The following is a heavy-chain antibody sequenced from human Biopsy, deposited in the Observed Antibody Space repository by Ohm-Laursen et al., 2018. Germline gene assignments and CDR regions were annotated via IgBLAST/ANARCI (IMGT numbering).Heavy chain of an antibody. D-gene: IGHD3-3*01. CDR3: VRASIFGVATSGFYYYGMDV. V-gene: IGHV3-66*01. CDR2: ISSSGVQ. Sequence: GSLRLSCTASGVTLSGYSMTWVRQAPGKGLEWASFISSSGVQYHADSVKGRFTISRDNSKNTLYLQMNSLRAEDTAVYYCVRASIFGVATSGFYYYGMDVWGQGTTVTVSS. J-gene: IGHJ6*02. CDR1: GVTLSGYS.